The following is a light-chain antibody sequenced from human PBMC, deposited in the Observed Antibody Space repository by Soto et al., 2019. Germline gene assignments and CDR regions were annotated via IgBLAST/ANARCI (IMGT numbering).Light chain of an antibody. CDR1: SSNIGAGYD. V-gene: IGLV1-40*01. CDR2: GNS. J-gene: IGLJ3*02. Sequence: QSVLTQPPSVSGAPGQRVTISCTGSSSNIGAGYDVHWYQQLPGRAPKLLIYGNSNRPSGVPDRFSGSKSGTSASLAITGLQAEDEAYYYCQSYDSSLSGWVFGGGTKLTVL. CDR3: QSYDSSLSGWV.